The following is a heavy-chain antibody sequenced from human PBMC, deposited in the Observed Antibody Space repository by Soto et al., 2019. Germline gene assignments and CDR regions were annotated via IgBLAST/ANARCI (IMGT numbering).Heavy chain of an antibody. CDR2: IDPSDSYT. CDR3: ARQPYGGLYYYGMDV. J-gene: IGHJ6*02. CDR1: GYSFTSYW. V-gene: IGHV5-10-1*01. Sequence: GESLKISCKGSGYSFTSYWISWVRQMPGKGLEWMGRIDPSDSYTNYSPSFQGHVTISADKSISTAYLQWSSLKASDTAMYYCARQPYGGLYYYGMDVWGQGTTVTVS. D-gene: IGHD4-17*01.